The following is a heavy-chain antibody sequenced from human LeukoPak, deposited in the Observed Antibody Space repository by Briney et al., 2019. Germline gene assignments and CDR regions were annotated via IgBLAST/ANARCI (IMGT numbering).Heavy chain of an antibody. CDR1: GLSVSGNY. CDR3: TYGDYPLTY. CDR2: IYSDGKT. J-gene: IGHJ4*02. V-gene: IGHV3-66*01. Sequence: PGGSLRLSCTASGLSVSGNYWHWVRQAPGKALEWVSIIYSDGKTIYTKSVKGRFTFSRDKSKNTFYLQMNSLRAEDTAVYFCTYGDYPLTYWGQGTLVTVSS. D-gene: IGHD4-17*01.